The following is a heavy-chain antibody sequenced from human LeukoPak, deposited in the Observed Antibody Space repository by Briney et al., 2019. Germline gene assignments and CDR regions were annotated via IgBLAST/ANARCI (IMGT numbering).Heavy chain of an antibody. J-gene: IGHJ5*02. CDR3: ARKDHGVWGSFFVYYSNWFDP. CDR1: GGSISSYY. D-gene: IGHD3-16*01. Sequence: PSETLSLTCTVSGGSISSYYWSRIRQPPGKGLEWIGYIYYSGSTNYNPSLKSRVTISVDTSKNQFSLKLSSVTAADTAVYYCARKDHGVWGSFFVYYSNWFDPWGQGTLVTVSS. CDR2: IYYSGST. V-gene: IGHV4-59*12.